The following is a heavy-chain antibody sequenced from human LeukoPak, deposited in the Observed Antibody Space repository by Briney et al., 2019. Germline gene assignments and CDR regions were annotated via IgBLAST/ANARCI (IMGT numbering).Heavy chain of an antibody. D-gene: IGHD3-16*01. J-gene: IGHJ4*02. CDR1: GGSVNTYY. V-gene: IGHV4-59*02. Sequence: PSEALSLTCTVSGGSVNTYYWSWIRQPPGKGLEWIDYIYYTGRTNYSPSLKSRVFISLDTSKNQFSLGLSSVTAADTAIYYCARVGLGDHTWGSYSFDYWGQGILVTVSS. CDR2: IYYTGRT. CDR3: ARVGLGDHTWGSYSFDY.